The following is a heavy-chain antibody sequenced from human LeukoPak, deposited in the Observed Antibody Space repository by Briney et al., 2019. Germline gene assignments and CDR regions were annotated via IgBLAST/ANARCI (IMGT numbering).Heavy chain of an antibody. Sequence: PSETLSLTCTVSGDSINSSRYYWGWVRQPPGKGLEWIGSVYYSGGSYYNPSLKSRVTISVDTSNNQFSLKLNSVTAADTAVYYCEVDYGSGSYYRIDYWGQGNLVTVSS. CDR1: GDSINSSRYY. J-gene: IGHJ4*02. CDR3: EVDYGSGSYYRIDY. D-gene: IGHD3-10*01. CDR2: VYYSGGS. V-gene: IGHV4-39*01.